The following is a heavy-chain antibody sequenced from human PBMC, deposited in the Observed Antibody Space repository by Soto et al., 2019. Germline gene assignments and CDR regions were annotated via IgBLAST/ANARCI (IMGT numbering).Heavy chain of an antibody. D-gene: IGHD3-10*01. Sequence: SETLSLTCAVSGGSISSSNWWSWVRQPPGKGLEWIGEIYHSGSTNFNPSLKSRVTISVDKSRNQFSLKLNSVTAADTAVYYCARVVVRFGELFHTDYWGQGTLVTVSS. CDR2: IYHSGST. V-gene: IGHV4-4*02. CDR1: GGSISSSNW. CDR3: ARVVVRFGELFHTDY. J-gene: IGHJ4*02.